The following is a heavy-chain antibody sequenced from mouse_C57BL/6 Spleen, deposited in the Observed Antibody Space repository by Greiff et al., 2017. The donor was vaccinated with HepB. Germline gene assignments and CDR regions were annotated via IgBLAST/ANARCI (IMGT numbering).Heavy chain of an antibody. CDR2: IDPETGGT. V-gene: IGHV1-15*01. J-gene: IGHJ3*01. Sequence: VKLMESGAELVRPGASVTLSCKASGYTFTDYEMHWVKQTPVHGLEWIGAIDPETGGTAYNQKFKGKAILTADKSSSTAYMELRSLTSEDSAVYYCTRSGPYGYDGAWFAYWGQGTLVTVSA. D-gene: IGHD2-2*01. CDR1: GYTFTDYE. CDR3: TRSGPYGYDGAWFAY.